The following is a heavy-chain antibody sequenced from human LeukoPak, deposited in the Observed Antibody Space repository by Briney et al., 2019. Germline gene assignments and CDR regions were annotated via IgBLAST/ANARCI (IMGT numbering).Heavy chain of an antibody. CDR3: ARSNGVSYFDY. J-gene: IGHJ4*02. V-gene: IGHV4-39*07. Sequence: SETLSLTCTVSGGSISSSSYYWGWIRQPPGKGLEWIGSVYYSGSTYYNPSLESRVTISVDTSKNQFSLKLSSVTAADTAVYYCARSNGVSYFDYWGQGNLVTVSS. CDR2: VYYSGST. D-gene: IGHD2-8*01. CDR1: GGSISSSSYY.